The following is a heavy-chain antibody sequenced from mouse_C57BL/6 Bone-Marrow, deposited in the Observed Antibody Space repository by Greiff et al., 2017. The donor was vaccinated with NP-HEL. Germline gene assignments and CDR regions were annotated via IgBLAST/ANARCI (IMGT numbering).Heavy chain of an antibody. CDR3: ARQGGSNY. V-gene: IGHV5-6*01. Sequence: EVQGVESGGDLVKPGGSLKLSCAASGFTFSSYGMSWVRQTPDKRLEWVATISSGGSYTYYPDSVKGRFTISRDNAKNTLYLQISSLKSEDTAMYYCARQGGSNYWGQGTTLTVSS. CDR2: ISSGGSYT. J-gene: IGHJ2*01. CDR1: GFTFSSYG. D-gene: IGHD1-1*01.